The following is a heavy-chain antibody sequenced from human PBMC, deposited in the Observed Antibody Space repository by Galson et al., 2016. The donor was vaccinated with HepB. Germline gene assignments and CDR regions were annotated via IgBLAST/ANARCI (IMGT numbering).Heavy chain of an antibody. CDR3: ARNYGPFDL. CDR2: MNQDGSEK. D-gene: IGHD3-16*01. V-gene: IGHV3-7*01. Sequence: SLRLSCAASGFTFSNYWLSWVRQAPGKGLEWVANMNQDGSEKYFVDSVKGRFTISRDNAQNSVYLQMNSLRAEDTAVYYCARNYGPFDLWGQGTLVIVCS. CDR1: GFTFSNYW. J-gene: IGHJ5*02.